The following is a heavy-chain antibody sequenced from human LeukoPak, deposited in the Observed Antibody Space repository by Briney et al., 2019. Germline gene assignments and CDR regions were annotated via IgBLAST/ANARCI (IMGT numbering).Heavy chain of an antibody. V-gene: IGHV1-24*01. CDR2: FHPEDGET. D-gene: IGHD3-10*01. CDR3: ATVPTMVPPGGAFDI. Sequence: ASVKVSCKVSGYTLTELSMHWVRQPPGKGLEWMGGFHPEDGETIHAQMLQGRVTLPEDTSKDTAYMALSSLRSEDTAVYYCATVPTMVPPGGAFDIWGQRTMVTVSS. CDR1: GYTLTELS. J-gene: IGHJ3*02.